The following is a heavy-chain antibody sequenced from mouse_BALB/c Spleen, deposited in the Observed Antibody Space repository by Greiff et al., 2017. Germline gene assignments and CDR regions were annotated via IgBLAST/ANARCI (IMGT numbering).Heavy chain of an antibody. CDR3: ARHDGNSLED. J-gene: IGHJ2*01. Sequence: EVTLVESGGGLVQPGGSLKLSCAASGFSFSSYTMSWVRQTPEKRLEWVAYISNGGGSTYYPDTVKGRFIISRDNAKNTLYLQMSSLKSEDTAMYYCARHDGNSLEDWGEGTTLTVSA. CDR2: ISNGGGST. CDR1: GFSFSSYT. D-gene: IGHD2-1*01. V-gene: IGHV5-12-2*01.